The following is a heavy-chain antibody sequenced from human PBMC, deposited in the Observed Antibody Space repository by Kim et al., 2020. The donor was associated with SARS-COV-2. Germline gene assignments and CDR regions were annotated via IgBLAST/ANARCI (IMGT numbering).Heavy chain of an antibody. Sequence: GGSLRLSCAASGFTVSTNYMTWVRQAPGKGLEWVSVIYSSGNTYYADSVKGRFTLSRDNSKNTLYLQMDSLRAEDTAVYYCARGPGYCIGSSCDETDVVPVGYWGQGTLVTVSS. CDR1: GFTVSTNY. CDR2: IYSSGNT. V-gene: IGHV3-66*01. J-gene: IGHJ4*02. D-gene: IGHD2-2*01. CDR3: ARGPGYCIGSSCDETDVVPVGY.